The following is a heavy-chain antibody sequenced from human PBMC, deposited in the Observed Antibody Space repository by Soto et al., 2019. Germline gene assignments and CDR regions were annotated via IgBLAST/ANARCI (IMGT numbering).Heavy chain of an antibody. J-gene: IGHJ5*02. CDR1: GFTFSSYG. CDR2: IWYDGSNK. V-gene: IGHV3-33*01. D-gene: IGHD3-10*01. Sequence: QVQLVESGGGVVQPGRSLRLSCAASGFTFSSYGMHWVRQAPGKGLEWVAVIWYDGSNKYYADSVKGRFTISRDNSKNMLYLQXNSLRAEDTAVYXXXXXXXFGELLRWSWFDPWGQGTLVTVSS. CDR3: XXXXXFGELLRWSWFDP.